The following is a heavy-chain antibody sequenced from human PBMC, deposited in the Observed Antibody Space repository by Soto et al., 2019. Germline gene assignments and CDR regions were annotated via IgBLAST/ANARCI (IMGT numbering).Heavy chain of an antibody. D-gene: IGHD5-12*01. CDR1: GFTFSTYW. CDR2: INQDGRQK. V-gene: IGHV3-7*03. J-gene: IGHJ4*02. CDR3: ARDRAYDTYDY. Sequence: EVQLVESGGGLVQPGGSLRLSCAASGFTFSTYWMTWVRQAPGKGLEWVANINQDGRQKSYVDSVKGRFSISRDNAKNSLYLQVNSLRAEDTAVYFCARDRAYDTYDYWGQGTLVTVSS.